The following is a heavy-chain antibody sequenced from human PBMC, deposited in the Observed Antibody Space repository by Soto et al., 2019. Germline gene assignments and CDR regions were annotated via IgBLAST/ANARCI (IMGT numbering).Heavy chain of an antibody. CDR1: GGTFSSYA. CDR2: IIPIFGTA. Sequence: QVQLVQSGAEVKKPGSSVKVSCKASGGTFSSYAISWVRQAPGQGLEWMGGIIPIFGTANYAQKFQGRVTITADESTSTAYMELSSLRSEDTAVYYCARARNKYSSSSRWGMDVCGQGTTVTVSS. J-gene: IGHJ6*02. CDR3: ARARNKYSSSSRWGMDV. D-gene: IGHD6-6*01. V-gene: IGHV1-69*01.